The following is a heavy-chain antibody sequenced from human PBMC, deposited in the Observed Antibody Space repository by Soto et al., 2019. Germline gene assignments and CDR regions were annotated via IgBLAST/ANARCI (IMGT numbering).Heavy chain of an antibody. Sequence: ASVKVSCKASGYTFTSYGISWVRQAPGQGLEWMGWISAYNGNTNYAQKLQGRVTMTTDTSTSTAYMELRSLRSDDAAVYYCARDGLPLVAARPPPLDVWGQGTTVTVSS. CDR1: GYTFTSYG. V-gene: IGHV1-18*04. D-gene: IGHD6-6*01. J-gene: IGHJ6*02. CDR3: ARDGLPLVAARPPPLDV. CDR2: ISAYNGNT.